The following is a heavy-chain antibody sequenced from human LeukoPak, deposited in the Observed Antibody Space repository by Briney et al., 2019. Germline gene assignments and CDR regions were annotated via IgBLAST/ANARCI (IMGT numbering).Heavy chain of an antibody. CDR2: IYYGGHT. J-gene: IGHJ3*02. D-gene: IGHD3-10*01. Sequence: SETLSLTCTVSIGSISSGTDYWGWIRQTPGQGLEWIASIYYGGHTYYNPSLKSRVTISVDTSNNQMSLWLSSVTAADTAVYYCAKQRAFRGEWAFDIWGQGTMITVS. CDR3: AKQRAFRGEWAFDI. CDR1: IGSISSGTDY. V-gene: IGHV4-39*01.